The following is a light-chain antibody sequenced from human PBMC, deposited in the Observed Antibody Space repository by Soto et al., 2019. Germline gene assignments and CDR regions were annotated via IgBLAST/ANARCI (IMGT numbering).Light chain of an antibody. CDR3: QSYDNSLSRAV. CDR2: GNN. CDR1: SSNIGAIYD. J-gene: IGLJ2*01. V-gene: IGLV1-40*01. Sequence: QSVLTQPPSVSGAPGQRVTISCTGNSSNIGAIYDVHWYQHVPGTAPKLLIYGNNHRPSGVPERFSGSKSGTSASLAITGLQAEDEAVFYCQSYDNSLSRAVFGGGTQLTVL.